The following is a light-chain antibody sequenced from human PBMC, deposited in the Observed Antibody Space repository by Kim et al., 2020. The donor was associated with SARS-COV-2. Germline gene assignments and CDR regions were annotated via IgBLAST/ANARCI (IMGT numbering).Light chain of an antibody. J-gene: IGKJ2*01. CDR3: QQYGSSPPYT. CDR1: QSVSSSY. CDR2: GAS. Sequence: SPGERASLSCRASQSVSSSYLAWCQRKPGQAPRLLIYGASSRATGIPDRFSGSGSGTDFTLTISRLEPEEFAVYYCQQYGSSPPYTFGQGTKLEI. V-gene: IGKV3-20*01.